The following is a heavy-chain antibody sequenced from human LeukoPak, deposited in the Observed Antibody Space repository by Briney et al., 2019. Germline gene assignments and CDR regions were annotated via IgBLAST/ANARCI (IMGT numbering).Heavy chain of an antibody. J-gene: IGHJ3*02. CDR1: GGSISTYY. CDR3: AKSNGYGLVDI. CDR2: IYTSGST. V-gene: IGHV4-4*07. Sequence: SETLSLTCTVSGGSISTYYWSWIRQPAGKGLEWIGRIYTSGSTYYSPSLKSRVTISLDTSRDQFSLKLNSVTAADTAVYYCAKSNGYGLVDIWGQGTMVTVSS. D-gene: IGHD3-10*01.